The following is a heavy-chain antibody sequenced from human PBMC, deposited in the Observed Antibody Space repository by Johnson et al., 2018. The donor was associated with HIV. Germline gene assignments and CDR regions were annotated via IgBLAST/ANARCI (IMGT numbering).Heavy chain of an antibody. CDR3: ARGRVGGNDAFDI. Sequence: VQLVESGGGLVQPGGSLRLSCAASGFTFSSYAMSWVRQAPGKGLAWVSAISGSGGSTYYADSVKGRFTRPRDNSKNTLYLQMNSLRAEDTAVYYCARGRVGGNDAFDIWGQGTMVTVSS. J-gene: IGHJ3*02. CDR2: ISGSGGST. CDR1: GFTFSSYA. V-gene: IGHV3-23*04.